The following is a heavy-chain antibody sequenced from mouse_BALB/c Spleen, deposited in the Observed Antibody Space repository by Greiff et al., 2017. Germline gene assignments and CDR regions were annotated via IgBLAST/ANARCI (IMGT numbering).Heavy chain of an antibody. CDR3: ARKGCDGRSCFDY. J-gene: IGHJ2*01. V-gene: IGHV1-9*01. CDR1: GYTFSSYW. Sequence: VQLQQSGAELVKPGASVKISCKATGYTFSSYWIEWVKQRPGHGLEWIGEILPGSGSTNYNEKFKGKATLTADTSSNTAYMQLSSLTSEDSAVYYCARKGCDGRSCFDYWGQGTTVTVSS. CDR2: ILPGSGST.